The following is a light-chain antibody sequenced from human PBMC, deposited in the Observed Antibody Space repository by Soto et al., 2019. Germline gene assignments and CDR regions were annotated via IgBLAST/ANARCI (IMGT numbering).Light chain of an antibody. Sequence: QSVLTQPASVSGSPGQSITISCTGTSSDIGGYNYVSWYQQHPGKAPKLIIFDVTYRPSGVSNRFSSSKSGSTASLTISGLQAEDEADYYCSSYRTTSVVFGGGTKLTVL. V-gene: IGLV2-14*03. CDR1: SSDIGGYNY. J-gene: IGLJ2*01. CDR2: DVT. CDR3: SSYRTTSVV.